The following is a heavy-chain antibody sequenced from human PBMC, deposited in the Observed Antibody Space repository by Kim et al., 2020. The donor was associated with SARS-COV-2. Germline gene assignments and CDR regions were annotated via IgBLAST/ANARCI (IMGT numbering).Heavy chain of an antibody. V-gene: IGHV4-59*11. CDR2: IYYSGST. D-gene: IGHD6-13*01. CDR1: GGSISSHY. Sequence: SETLSLTCTVSGGSISSHYWSCLRQPPGKGLEWIGYIYYSGSTNYNPSLKSRVTISVDTSKNQFSLKLRSVTAADTAEYYCASGKQQLNGLNWFDPWGQG. J-gene: IGHJ5*02. CDR3: ASGKQQLNGLNWFDP.